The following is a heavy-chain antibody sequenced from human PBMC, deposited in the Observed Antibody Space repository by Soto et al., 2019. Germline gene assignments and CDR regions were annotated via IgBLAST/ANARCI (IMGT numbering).Heavy chain of an antibody. V-gene: IGHV3-7*01. D-gene: IGHD2-15*01. CDR1: GFTLSYYW. CDR3: ARDCSGGSCQY. J-gene: IGHJ4*02. Sequence: ESGGGLVQPGGSLRLSCAASGFTLSYYWMSWVRQAPGKGLEWVANIKEDGSEKYYVDSVKGRFTISRDNAQNSVFLQMNGLRAEDTAFYYCARDCSGGSCQYWGQGTLVTVSS. CDR2: IKEDGSEK.